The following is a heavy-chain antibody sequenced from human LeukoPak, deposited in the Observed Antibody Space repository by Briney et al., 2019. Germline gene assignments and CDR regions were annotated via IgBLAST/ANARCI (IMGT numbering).Heavy chain of an antibody. J-gene: IGHJ4*02. CDR1: GFTFYNYA. Sequence: GGSLRLPCAASGFTFYNYAMTWVRQAPGKGLEWFSGISDNGGSTYHAVSVRGRFTISRDNSKNTLYLQMNSLIAEDTAVYYCARLGSGSLRPYHFDHWGQGSLVTVSS. CDR2: ISDNGGST. D-gene: IGHD3-10*01. V-gene: IGHV3-23*01. CDR3: ARLGSGSLRPYHFDH.